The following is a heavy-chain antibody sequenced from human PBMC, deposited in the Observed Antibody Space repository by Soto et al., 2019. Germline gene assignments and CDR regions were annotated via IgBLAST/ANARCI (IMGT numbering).Heavy chain of an antibody. CDR2: IDWDDDK. J-gene: IGHJ4*02. CDR1: GFSLSTSGMC. Sequence: SGPTLVNPTQTLTLTCTFSGFSLSTSGMCVSWLRQPPGKALEWLALIDWDDDKYYSTSLKTRLTISKDTSKNQVVLTVTNMDPVDTATYFCARLSCRSFNFDYWGQGTLVTVSS. V-gene: IGHV2-70*01. CDR3: ARLSCRSFNFDY. D-gene: IGHD3-16*02.